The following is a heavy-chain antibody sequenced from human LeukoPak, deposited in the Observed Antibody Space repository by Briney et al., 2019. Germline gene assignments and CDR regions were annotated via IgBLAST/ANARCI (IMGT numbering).Heavy chain of an antibody. J-gene: IGHJ6*02. CDR1: GFTFSSYA. Sequence: GGSLRLSCAASGFTFSSYAMSWVRQAPGKGLEWVSAISGSGGSTYYADSVKGRFTISRDNSKNTLYLQMNSLRAEDTAVYYCANPTGLLCYGMDVWGQGTTVTVSS. CDR3: ANPTGLLCYGMDV. D-gene: IGHD2-15*01. CDR2: ISGSGGST. V-gene: IGHV3-23*01.